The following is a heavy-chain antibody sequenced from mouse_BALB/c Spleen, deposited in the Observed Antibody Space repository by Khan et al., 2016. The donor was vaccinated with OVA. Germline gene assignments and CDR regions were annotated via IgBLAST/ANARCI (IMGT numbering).Heavy chain of an antibody. Sequence: EVQLQESGPGLVKPSQSLSLTCTVTGYSITNNYAWNWIRQFPGNKLEWMGYISYSGSTNYNPSLKSRISITRDTSKNQFFLQLNSVTTEDTATYYCARGNYYWYYFDYWGQGTTLTVSS. CDR1: GYSITNNYA. CDR2: ISYSGST. CDR3: ARGNYYWYYFDY. J-gene: IGHJ2*01. D-gene: IGHD1-1*01. V-gene: IGHV3-2*02.